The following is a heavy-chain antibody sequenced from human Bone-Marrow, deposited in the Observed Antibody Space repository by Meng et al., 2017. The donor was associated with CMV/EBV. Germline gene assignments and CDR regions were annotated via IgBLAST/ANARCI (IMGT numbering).Heavy chain of an antibody. Sequence: SETLSLTCSVSGGSISSYYWSWIRQPPGKGLEWIGYIYYSGSTNYNPSLKSRVTISVDTSKNQFSLKLSSVTAADTAVYYCASLAAAGTLYNWFDPWRQGTLLTVSS. V-gene: IGHV4-59*01. CDR3: ASLAAAGTLYNWFDP. J-gene: IGHJ5*02. CDR2: IYYSGST. CDR1: GGSISSYY. D-gene: IGHD6-13*01.